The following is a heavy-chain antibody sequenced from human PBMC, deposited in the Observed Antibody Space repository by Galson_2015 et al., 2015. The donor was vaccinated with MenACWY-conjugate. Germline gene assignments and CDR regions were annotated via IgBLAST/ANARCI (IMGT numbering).Heavy chain of an antibody. Sequence: SLRLSCAASGFTFSSYWMHWVRQAPGKGLVWVSRINSDGSSTSYADSVKGRFTISRDNAKNTLYLQMNSLRAEDTAVYYCAAGLLHSGGMDVWGQGTTVTVSS. CDR2: INSDGSST. CDR1: GFTFSSYW. D-gene: IGHD3-10*01. V-gene: IGHV3-74*01. J-gene: IGHJ6*02. CDR3: AAGLLHSGGMDV.